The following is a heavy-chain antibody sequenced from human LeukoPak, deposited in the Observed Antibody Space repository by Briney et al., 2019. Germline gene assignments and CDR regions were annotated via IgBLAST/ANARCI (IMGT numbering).Heavy chain of an antibody. CDR1: VFLLCVYR. J-gene: IGHJ5*01. V-gene: IGHV3-7*03. CDR3: ARENGGWFDS. D-gene: IGHD1-1*01. Sequence: GGPQRLLCVPSVFLLCVYRKRCVRRAPERGVGWVVHIKQGGREEKYVGSVKGRFAISRDDAKSTLYLQMDSLSGDDTAVCYCARENGGWFDSWLRGTRVIV. CDR2: IKQGGREE.